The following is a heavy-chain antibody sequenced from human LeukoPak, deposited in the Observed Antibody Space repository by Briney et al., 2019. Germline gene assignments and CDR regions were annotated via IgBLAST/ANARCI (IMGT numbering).Heavy chain of an antibody. CDR3: AVILSGGVRGVQS. CDR2: IYYSGST. Sequence: SETLSLTCTVSGGSISSGGYYWSWIRQHPGKGLEWIGCIYYSGSTYYNPSLKSRVTISVDTSKSQFSLKLSSVTAADTAVYYCAVILSGGVRGVQSWGQGTLVIVSS. CDR1: GGSISSGGYY. D-gene: IGHD3-10*01. J-gene: IGHJ5*02. V-gene: IGHV4-31*03.